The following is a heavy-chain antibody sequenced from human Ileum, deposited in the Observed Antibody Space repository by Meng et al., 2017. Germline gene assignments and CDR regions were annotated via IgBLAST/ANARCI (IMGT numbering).Heavy chain of an antibody. V-gene: IGHV4-39*07. CDR1: GYSISGSRDY. J-gene: IGHJ4*02. D-gene: IGHD2-21*01. CDR3: VRNEGYSLGD. CDR2: IYYSGHT. Sequence: QGPLEWAGPGLVKPSETLSLPCTVFGYSISGSRDYWGWVRQPPGKGLEWIGSIYYSGHTYENPSLKSRVTISLDKSKNQFSLNLNSVTAADTAVYYCVRNEGYSLGDWGQGTLVTVSS.